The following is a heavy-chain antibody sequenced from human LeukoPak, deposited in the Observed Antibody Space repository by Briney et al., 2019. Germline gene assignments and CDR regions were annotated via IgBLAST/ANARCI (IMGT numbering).Heavy chain of an antibody. CDR3: ARSTGTSMPYYFDY. CDR2: IYYSGST. J-gene: IGHJ4*02. CDR1: GGSISSGGYY. V-gene: IGHV4-31*03. Sequence: SQTLSLTCTVPGGSISSGGYYWSWIRQHPGKGLEWIGYIYYSGSTYYNPSLKSRVSISLDTSKNQFSLELSSVTAADTAVYYCARSTGTSMPYYFDYWGQGTLVTVSS. D-gene: IGHD2/OR15-2a*01.